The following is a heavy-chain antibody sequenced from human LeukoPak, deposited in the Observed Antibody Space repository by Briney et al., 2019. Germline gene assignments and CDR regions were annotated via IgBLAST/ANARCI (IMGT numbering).Heavy chain of an antibody. CDR3: ARDSSSWYLNWFDP. J-gene: IGHJ5*02. CDR2: IYTSGST. D-gene: IGHD6-13*01. CDR1: GGSISSYY. V-gene: IGHV4-4*07. Sequence: SETLSLTCTVSGGSISSYYWSWIRQPAGKGLEWIGRIYTSGSTNYTPSLKSRVTMSVDTSQNQFSLKLSSVTAADTAVYYCARDSSSWYLNWFDPWGQGTLVTVSS.